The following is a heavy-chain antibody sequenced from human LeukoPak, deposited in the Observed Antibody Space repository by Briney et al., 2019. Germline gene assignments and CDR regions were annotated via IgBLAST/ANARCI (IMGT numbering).Heavy chain of an antibody. D-gene: IGHD4-23*01. CDR1: GFTFSTYS. J-gene: IGHJ4*02. V-gene: IGHV3-48*04. CDR2: ISSSGSTI. CDR3: ARDYGGSSPFDY. Sequence: GGSLRLSCAASGFTFSTYSMNWVRQAPGKGLEWVSYISSSGSTIYYADSVKGRFTISRDNAKNSLYLQMNSLRAEDTAVYYCARDYGGSSPFDYWGQGTLVTVSS.